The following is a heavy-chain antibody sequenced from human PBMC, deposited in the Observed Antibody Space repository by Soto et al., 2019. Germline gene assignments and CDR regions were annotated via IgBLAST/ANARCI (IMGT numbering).Heavy chain of an antibody. V-gene: IGHV4-28*01. CDR3: ARFSRSSRDSDMDV. CDR2: IYSSGST. D-gene: IGHD2-15*01. CDR1: GYSIRSNKL. Sequence: AETLCLTCGVSGYSIRSNKLWGWVRQPPWRGLEWIGSIYSSGSTYYNPSLESRFTMSVDMSKNQFSLKLTSVIAVDTAVYYCARFSRSSRDSDMDVWGQGTTVTVSS. J-gene: IGHJ6*02.